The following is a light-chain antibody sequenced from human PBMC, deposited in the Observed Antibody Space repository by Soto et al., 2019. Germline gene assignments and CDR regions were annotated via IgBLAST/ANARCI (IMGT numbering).Light chain of an antibody. CDR2: RAS. V-gene: IGKV3-15*01. CDR3: LQYHNLWA. J-gene: IGKJ4*01. CDR1: QNIYSN. Sequence: IVMTQSPATLSVSPGERATLSCRASQNIYSNIAWYQQRPGQAPRLLIYRASTRAPGVPARFSGSGSGTEFTRTSSSLQSEDFAVYSYLQYHNLWAFGRGTQVEIK.